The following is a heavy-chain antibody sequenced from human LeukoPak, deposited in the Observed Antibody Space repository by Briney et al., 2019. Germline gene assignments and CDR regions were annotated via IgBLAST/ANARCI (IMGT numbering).Heavy chain of an antibody. D-gene: IGHD3-22*01. CDR3: AWTINYYDSSGYYY. J-gene: IGHJ4*02. Sequence: GGSLRLSCAASGFTFSSYWMSWVRQAPGKGLEWVANIKQDGSEKYYVDSVKGRFTISRDNAKNSLYLQMNSLRAEDTAVYYCAWTINYYDSSGYYYWGQGTLVTVSS. V-gene: IGHV3-7*01. CDR1: GFTFSSYW. CDR2: IKQDGSEK.